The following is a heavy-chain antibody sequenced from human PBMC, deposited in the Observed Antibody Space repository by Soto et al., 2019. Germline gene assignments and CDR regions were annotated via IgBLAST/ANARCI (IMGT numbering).Heavy chain of an antibody. CDR1: GFTFSSYA. CDR2: ISGSGGST. D-gene: IGHD1-26*01. J-gene: IGHJ4*02. Sequence: EVQLLESGGGLVQPGGSLRLSCAASGFTFSSYAMRWVRQAPGKGLEWVSAISGSGGSTYYADSVKARFTISRDNSKNTLYLQMNSLRAEDTAVYSCARRGSGSYYDYWGQGTLVTVSS. V-gene: IGHV3-23*01. CDR3: ARRGSGSYYDY.